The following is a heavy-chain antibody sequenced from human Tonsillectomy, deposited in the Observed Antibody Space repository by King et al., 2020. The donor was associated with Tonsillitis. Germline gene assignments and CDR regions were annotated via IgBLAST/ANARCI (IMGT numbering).Heavy chain of an antibody. V-gene: IGHV1-24*01. CDR2: FDPEDGET. Sequence: VQLVQSGAEVKKPGASVKVSCKVYGDSLTELYMLWVRQAPGKGLEWMGTFDPEDGETIYAQRFQGRVTMTEDTSTDTAYMELSSLRSEDTAVYFCATGTIASAGSWYFDYWGQGTLVTVSS. CDR1: GDSLTELY. CDR3: ATGTIASAGSWYFDY. J-gene: IGHJ4*02. D-gene: IGHD6-13*01.